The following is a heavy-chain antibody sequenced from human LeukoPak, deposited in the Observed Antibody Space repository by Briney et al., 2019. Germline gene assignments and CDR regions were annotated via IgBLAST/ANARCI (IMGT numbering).Heavy chain of an antibody. V-gene: IGHV3-9*01. CDR2: ISWNSGSI. J-gene: IGHJ4*02. CDR3: AKGHTYGLGESYLDF. D-gene: IGHD5-18*01. CDR1: GYTFADYA. Sequence: GGSLRLSCEASGYTFADYAMHWVRHAPGKGLEWVSAISWNSGSIGYADSVKGRFTISRDNGKNSLYLQMNSLRTEDTALYYCAKGHTYGLGESYLDFWGQGTLVSVSS.